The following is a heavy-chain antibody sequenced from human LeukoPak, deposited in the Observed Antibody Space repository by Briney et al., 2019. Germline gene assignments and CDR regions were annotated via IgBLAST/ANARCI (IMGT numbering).Heavy chain of an antibody. D-gene: IGHD2-15*01. CDR2: VDPEDGET. Sequence: VASVKVSCKVSGYTFTDYYMHWVQQAPGKGLEWMGLVDPEDGETKYAEKFQGRVTITADTSTDTAYMELSSLRSEDTAVYYCATGPHEVVDYWGQGTLVTVSS. CDR3: ATGPHEVVDY. CDR1: GYTFTDYY. V-gene: IGHV1-69-2*01. J-gene: IGHJ4*02.